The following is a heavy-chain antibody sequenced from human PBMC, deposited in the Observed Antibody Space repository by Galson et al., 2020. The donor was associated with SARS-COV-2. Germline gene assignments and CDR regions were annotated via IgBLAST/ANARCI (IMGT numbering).Heavy chain of an antibody. D-gene: IGHD1-26*01. CDR2: INSSGST. J-gene: IGHJ4*02. V-gene: IGHV4-34*01. Sequence: SQTMSLTCALYGGSFNGYYWSWIRQPPGKGLEWIGEINSSGSTNYNPSLKRRVTISVDTSKNHFSLKLSSVTAADTAVYYCAGEENFFFVGAATRMCYFDYWGRGTLATVSS. CDR3: AGEENFFFVGAATRMCYFDY. CDR1: GGSFNGYY.